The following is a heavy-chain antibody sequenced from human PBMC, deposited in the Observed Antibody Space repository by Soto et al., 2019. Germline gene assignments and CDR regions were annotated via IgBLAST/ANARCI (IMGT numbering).Heavy chain of an antibody. D-gene: IGHD5-12*01. CDR1: GFTFSSYS. CDR2: ISSSSSTI. V-gene: IGHV3-48*01. CDR3: ARADSGYAHGYYYYGMDV. J-gene: IGHJ6*02. Sequence: VQLVESGGGLVQPGGSLRLSCAASGFTFSSYSMNWVRQAPGKGLEWVSYISSSSSTIYYADSVKGRFTISRDNAKNSLYLQMNRLRAEDTAVYYCARADSGYAHGYYYYGMDVWGQGTTVTVSS.